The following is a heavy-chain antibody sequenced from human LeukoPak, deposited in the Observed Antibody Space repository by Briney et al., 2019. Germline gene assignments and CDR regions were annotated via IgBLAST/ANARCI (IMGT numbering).Heavy chain of an antibody. J-gene: IGHJ6*03. CDR1: GGSINSYY. CDR3: ARAAYGDYRSYYFYLDV. D-gene: IGHD4-17*01. V-gene: IGHV4-4*07. Sequence: PSETLSLTCTVSGGSINSYYWSWIRQPDWKGLEWIGRIYTSGSSNYNPSLKSRVTMSVDTSKNQFSLRLTSVTAADTAVYYCARAAYGDYRSYYFYLDVWGKGTTVTVSS. CDR2: IYTSGSS.